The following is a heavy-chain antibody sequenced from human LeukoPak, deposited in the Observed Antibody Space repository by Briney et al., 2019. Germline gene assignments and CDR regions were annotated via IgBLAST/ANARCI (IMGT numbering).Heavy chain of an antibody. D-gene: IGHD1-1*01. Sequence: GGSLRLSCAASGFTFSNYGMHWVRQAPGKGLEWVAVIWDDGSNEYYADSVKGRFTIFRDNRRNTLYLQMNSLRAEDTAVYFCAIDHSGTQDYWGQGTLVTVSS. CDR1: GFTFSNYG. J-gene: IGHJ4*02. V-gene: IGHV3-33*01. CDR3: AIDHSGTQDY. CDR2: IWDDGSNE.